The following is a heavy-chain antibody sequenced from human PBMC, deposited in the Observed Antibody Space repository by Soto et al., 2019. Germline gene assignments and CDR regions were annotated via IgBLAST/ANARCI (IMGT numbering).Heavy chain of an antibody. D-gene: IGHD3-3*01. J-gene: IGHJ5*02. V-gene: IGHV1-3*01. CDR1: GYTVTTYT. Sequence: ASVKVSSKGSGYTVTTYTIDCGRQAPEQRREWLGWSSAGTGNTKYSQKFEGRVTITRDTAASRAYMEGSSLTSEDTAVYYCARESGTCYYTGGNWFDPWGQGTLVTVSS. CDR2: SSAGTGNT. CDR3: ARESGTCYYTGGNWFDP.